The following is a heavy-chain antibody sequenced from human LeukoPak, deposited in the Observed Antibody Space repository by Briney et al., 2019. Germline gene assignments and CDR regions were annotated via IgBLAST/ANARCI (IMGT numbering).Heavy chain of an antibody. D-gene: IGHD3-9*01. CDR1: GGTFSSYA. Sequence: GASVKVSCKASGGTFSSYAISWVRQAPGQGLEWMGGIIPIFGTANYAQKFQGRVTITADESTSTAYMELSSLRSEDTAVYYCARVLRYFDWLLYGDAFDIWGQGTMVTVSS. CDR2: IIPIFGTA. J-gene: IGHJ3*02. V-gene: IGHV1-69*13. CDR3: ARVLRYFDWLLYGDAFDI.